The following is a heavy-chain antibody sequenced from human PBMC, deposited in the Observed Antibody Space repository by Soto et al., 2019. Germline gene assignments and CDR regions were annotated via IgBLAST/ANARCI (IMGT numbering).Heavy chain of an antibody. CDR3: ARGGSSLSSSPKYGLDV. Sequence: QVQLQESGPGLVKPSQTLSLTCSVSGGSINNADYYWLWIRQPPGKGLEWIGYIYYSGTTSYNPALKSRLSMSLGTSKNQFSLRLSSVTAADTAVYYCARGGSSLSSSPKYGLDVWGQGTTVIVSS. J-gene: IGHJ6*02. V-gene: IGHV4-30-4*08. CDR2: IYYSGTT. D-gene: IGHD6-6*01. CDR1: GGSINNADYY.